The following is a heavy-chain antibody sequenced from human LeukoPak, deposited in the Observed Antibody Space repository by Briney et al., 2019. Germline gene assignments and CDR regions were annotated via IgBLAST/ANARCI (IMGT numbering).Heavy chain of an antibody. CDR2: IYYSGST. D-gene: IGHD3-3*01. Sequence: SQTLSLTCTVSGGSISSGGYYWSWIRQHPGKGLEWIGYIYYSGSTYYNPSLKSRVTISVDTSKNQFSLKLSSVTAADTAVYYCARGGFAGMDVWGKGTTVTVSS. J-gene: IGHJ6*04. CDR1: GGSISSGGYY. V-gene: IGHV4-31*03. CDR3: ARGGFAGMDV.